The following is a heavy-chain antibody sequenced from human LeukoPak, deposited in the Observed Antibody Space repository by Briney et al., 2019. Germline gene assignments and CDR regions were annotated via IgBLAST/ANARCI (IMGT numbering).Heavy chain of an antibody. V-gene: IGHV3-30-3*01. CDR2: ISYDGSNK. J-gene: IGHJ3*02. D-gene: IGHD3-16*01. CDR3: ASGGVTLGAFDI. CDR1: GFTFSSYA. Sequence: GGSLRLSCAASGFTFSSYAMHWVRQAPGKGLEWVAVISYDGSNKYYADSVKGRFTISRDNSKNTLYLQMNSLRAEDTAVYYCASGGVTLGAFDIWGQGTMVTVSS.